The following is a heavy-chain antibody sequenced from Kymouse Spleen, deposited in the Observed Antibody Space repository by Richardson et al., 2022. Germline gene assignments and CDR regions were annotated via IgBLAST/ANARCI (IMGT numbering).Heavy chain of an antibody. D-gene: IGHD6-6*01. V-gene: IGHV4-59*01. CDR3: ARGLAARGAFDI. CDR1: GGSISSYY. J-gene: IGHJ3*02. Sequence: QVQLQESGPGLVKPSETLSLTCTVSGGSISSYYWSWIRQPPGKGLEWIGYIYYSGSTNYNPSLKSRVTISVDTSKNQFSLKLSSVTAADTAVYYCARGLAARGAFDIWGQGTMVTVSS. CDR2: IYYSGST.